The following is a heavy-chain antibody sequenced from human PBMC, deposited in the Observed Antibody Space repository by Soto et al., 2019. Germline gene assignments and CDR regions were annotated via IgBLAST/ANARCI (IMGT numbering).Heavy chain of an antibody. D-gene: IGHD6-6*01. Sequence: QITLKESGPTLVKPIQTLTLTCTFSGFSLSTSGVDVGWIRQPPGKALEWLALIYWDDDKRYKPSLKSRLTITKGTSRNQVVLTMTNMDPLDTATYYCAHRRPYSNSPEYFFDYWGQGTLVTVSS. CDR3: AHRRPYSNSPEYFFDY. CDR1: GFSLSTSGVD. CDR2: IYWDDDK. J-gene: IGHJ4*02. V-gene: IGHV2-5*02.